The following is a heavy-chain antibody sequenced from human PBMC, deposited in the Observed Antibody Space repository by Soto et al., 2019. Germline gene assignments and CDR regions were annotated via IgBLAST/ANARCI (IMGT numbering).Heavy chain of an antibody. CDR3: ARSVGVTTLSYLDY. Sequence: SVKVSCKAAGGTFSSYGISWVRQAPGQGLEWMGGIIPMFGTATHTQNFQGRLTITADESASTAYMELSSLGSEDTAVYFCARSVGVTTLSYLDYWGQGTLVTVSS. V-gene: IGHV1-69*13. CDR2: IIPMFGTA. D-gene: IGHD1-26*01. J-gene: IGHJ4*02. CDR1: GGTFSSYG.